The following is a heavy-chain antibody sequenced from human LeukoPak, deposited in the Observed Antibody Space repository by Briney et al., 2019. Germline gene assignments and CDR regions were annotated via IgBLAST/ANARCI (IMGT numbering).Heavy chain of an antibody. V-gene: IGHV4-39*02. J-gene: IGHJ3*02. CDR3: ARSWMVGEGAFDI. Sequence: GSLRLPCAASGFTFSSYAMSWIRQPPGKGLEWIGSIYYRGNTYYNPDVKSRVTISVDTSKNHFSLKLNSMTAADTAVYHCARSWMVGEGAFDIWGQGTLVTVSS. CDR1: GFTFSSYA. CDR2: IYYRGNT. D-gene: IGHD1-26*01.